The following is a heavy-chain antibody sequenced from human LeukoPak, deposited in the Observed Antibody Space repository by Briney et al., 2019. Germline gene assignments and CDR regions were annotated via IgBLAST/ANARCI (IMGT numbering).Heavy chain of an antibody. CDR2: IKQDGSEK. Sequence: GGSLRLSCTASGFTFSSYWMSWVRQAPGKGLEWVANIKQDGSEKYYVDSVKGRFTISRDNAKNSLYLQMNSLRAEDTAVYYCAREARIYYDSSGSGAFDIWGQGTMVTVSS. D-gene: IGHD3-22*01. V-gene: IGHV3-7*01. J-gene: IGHJ3*02. CDR3: AREARIYYDSSGSGAFDI. CDR1: GFTFSSYW.